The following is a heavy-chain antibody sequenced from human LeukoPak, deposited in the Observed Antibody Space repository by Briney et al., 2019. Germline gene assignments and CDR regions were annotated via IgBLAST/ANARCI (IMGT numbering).Heavy chain of an antibody. D-gene: IGHD6-25*01. CDR2: ISSDGRDK. CDR1: GFTFSSYA. CDR3: AKDLRRIAAYYFDY. J-gene: IGHJ4*02. Sequence: GRSLRLSCAASGFTFSSYAIHWVRQAPGKGLEWVAVISSDGRDKHHADSVKGRFTISRDNSKHTLFLQTNSLRPEDTAVYYCAKDLRRIAAYYFDYWGQGTLVTVSS. V-gene: IGHV3-30*18.